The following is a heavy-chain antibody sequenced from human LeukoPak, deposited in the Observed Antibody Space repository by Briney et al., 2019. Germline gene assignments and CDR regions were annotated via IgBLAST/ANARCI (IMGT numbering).Heavy chain of an antibody. Sequence: GSLRLSCTASGFTFGDYAMSWVRQAPGKGLEWVGFIRSKAYGGTTEYAASVKGRFTISRDDSKSIAYLQMNSLKTEDTAVYYCTRAGGSSSPLDYWGQGTLVTVSS. CDR1: GFTFGDYA. V-gene: IGHV3-49*04. CDR3: TRAGGSSSPLDY. CDR2: IRSKAYGGTT. J-gene: IGHJ4*02. D-gene: IGHD6-6*01.